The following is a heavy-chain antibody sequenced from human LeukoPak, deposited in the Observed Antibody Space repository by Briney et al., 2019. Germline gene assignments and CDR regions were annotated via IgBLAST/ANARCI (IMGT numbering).Heavy chain of an antibody. CDR2: IKHDGSEK. J-gene: IGHJ4*02. V-gene: IGHV3-7*01. CDR3: ARDWDIDY. D-gene: IGHD1-26*01. Sequence: GGSLRLSCVASGFTFSIYRMTWVRQAPGKGLEWVANIKHDGSEKYYVDSLKGRFTISRDNAKNPLYLQMNSLRAEDTAVYYCARDWDIDYWGQGTLVTVSS. CDR1: GFTFSIYR.